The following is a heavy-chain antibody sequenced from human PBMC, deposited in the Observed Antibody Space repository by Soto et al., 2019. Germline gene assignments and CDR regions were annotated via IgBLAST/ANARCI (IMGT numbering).Heavy chain of an antibody. V-gene: IGHV3-30*04. J-gene: IGHJ4*02. CDR2: TSYDGSNK. CDR3: ARDRSIAAADPFDY. CDR1: GFTFSSYA. D-gene: IGHD6-13*01. Sequence: QVQLVESGGGVVQPGRSLRLSCAASGFTFSSYAIHWVRQAPGKGLEWVTVTSYDGSNKYYADSVRGRFTISRDNSKNTLYLQMNSLRAEDTDVYYCARDRSIAAADPFDYWGQGTLVTVSS.